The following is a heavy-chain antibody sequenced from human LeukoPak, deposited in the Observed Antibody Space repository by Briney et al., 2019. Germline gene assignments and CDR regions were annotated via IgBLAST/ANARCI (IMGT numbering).Heavy chain of an antibody. J-gene: IGHJ4*02. CDR1: GGSISSYY. CDR3: ARGLPYCGGDCPYYFDY. CDR2: INHSGST. Sequence: PSETLSLTCTVSGGSISSYYWSWIRQPAGKGLEWIGEINHSGSTNYNPSLKSRVTISVDTSKNQFSLKLSSVTAADTAVYYCARGLPYCGGDCPYYFDYWGQGTLVTVSS. V-gene: IGHV4-34*01. D-gene: IGHD2-21*02.